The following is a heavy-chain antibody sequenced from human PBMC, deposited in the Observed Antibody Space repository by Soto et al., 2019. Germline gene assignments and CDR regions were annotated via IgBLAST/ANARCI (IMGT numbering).Heavy chain of an antibody. Sequence: SVKVSCKASGGTFSSYAISWVRQAPGQGLEWMGGIIPIFGTANYAQKFQGRVTITADESTSTAYMELSSLRSEDTAVYYCARDWAWDGYNSHYYGMDVWGQGTTVTVSS. CDR3: ARDWAWDGYNSHYYGMDV. CDR2: IIPIFGTA. V-gene: IGHV1-69*13. J-gene: IGHJ6*02. D-gene: IGHD5-12*01. CDR1: GGTFSSYA.